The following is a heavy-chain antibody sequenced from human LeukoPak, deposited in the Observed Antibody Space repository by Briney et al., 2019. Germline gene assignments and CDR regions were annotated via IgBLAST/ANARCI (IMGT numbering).Heavy chain of an antibody. J-gene: IGHJ4*02. CDR3: ARQTRDGSGSRGYSFDF. CDR1: GYIFTSNW. Sequence: GEPLKISCKGSGYIFTSNWIGWVRQMPGKGLEWMGIIYPGDSDTRYSPSFEGQVTISVDKSISTAYLQWSSLKASDTAMYYCARQTRDGSGSRGYSFDFWGQGTLVAVSS. D-gene: IGHD3-10*01. CDR2: IYPGDSDT. V-gene: IGHV5-51*01.